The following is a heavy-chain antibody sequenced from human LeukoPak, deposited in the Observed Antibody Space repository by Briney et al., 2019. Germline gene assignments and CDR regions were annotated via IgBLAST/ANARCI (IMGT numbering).Heavy chain of an antibody. CDR2: ISSSGSTI. D-gene: IGHD3-22*01. Sequence: PGGSLRLSCAASGFTFSDYYMSWIRQAPGKGLEWVSYISSSGSTIYYADSVKGRFTISRDNAKKSLYLQMNSLRAEDTAVYYCAREADYYDTNGLYWGQGTLVTVSS. J-gene: IGHJ4*02. CDR3: AREADYYDTNGLY. V-gene: IGHV3-11*04. CDR1: GFTFSDYY.